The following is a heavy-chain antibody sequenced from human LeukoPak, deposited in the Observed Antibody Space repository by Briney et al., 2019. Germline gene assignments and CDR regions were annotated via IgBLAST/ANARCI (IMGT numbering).Heavy chain of an antibody. CDR2: ISHDENNI. CDR1: GFTFSSYA. J-gene: IGHJ4*02. CDR3: AKGVRTETYYNAFD. Sequence: GRSLRLSCAASGFTFSSYAMHWVRQAPGMGLEWVAVISHDENNIYYADSVKGRFTISRDTSKNTVYLQMSSLRPEDTALYYCAKGVRTETYYNAFDWGQGTLVTVSS. V-gene: IGHV3-30*18. D-gene: IGHD3-10*01.